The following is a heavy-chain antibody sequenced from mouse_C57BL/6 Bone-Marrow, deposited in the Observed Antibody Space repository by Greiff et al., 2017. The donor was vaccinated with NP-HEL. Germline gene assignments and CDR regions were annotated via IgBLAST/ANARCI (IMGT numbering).Heavy chain of an antibody. Sequence: VKLQESGPGLVQPSQSLSITCTVSGFSLTSYGVHWVRQSPGKGLEWLGVIWSGGSTDYNAAFISRLSISKDNSKSQVFFKMNSLQADDTAIYYCARKAVVARDWYFDVWGTGTTVTVSS. CDR1: GFSLTSYG. V-gene: IGHV2-2*01. D-gene: IGHD1-1*01. CDR2: IWSGGST. J-gene: IGHJ1*03. CDR3: ARKAVVARDWYFDV.